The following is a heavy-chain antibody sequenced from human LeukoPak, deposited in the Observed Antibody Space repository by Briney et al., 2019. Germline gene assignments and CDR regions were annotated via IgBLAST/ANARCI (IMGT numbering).Heavy chain of an antibody. CDR1: GFTFSSYG. Sequence: PGGSLRLSCAASGFTFSSYGMHWVRQAPGKGPEWVAVIPFDGSSKDYADSVRGRFTISRDNSKNTLYLQMNSLRAEDTAVYYCAKAEGYDILTGLDYWGQGTLVTVSS. J-gene: IGHJ4*02. D-gene: IGHD3-9*01. CDR2: IPFDGSSK. CDR3: AKAEGYDILTGLDY. V-gene: IGHV3-30*18.